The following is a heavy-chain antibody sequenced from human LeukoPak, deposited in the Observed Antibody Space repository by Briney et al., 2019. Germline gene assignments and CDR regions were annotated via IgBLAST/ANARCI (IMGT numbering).Heavy chain of an antibody. CDR2: ISSGSGS. V-gene: IGHV3-48*02. D-gene: IGHD4-23*01. CDR1: GFTFSTYN. Sequence: PGGSLRLSCAASGFTFSTYNLSWVRQAAGKGLEWVSYISSGSGSIYADSVKGRFTISRDNAKNSLYLQMNSLRDDDTAVYYCAFQDGGIVFWGQGTLVTVSS. CDR3: AFQDGGIVF. J-gene: IGHJ4*02.